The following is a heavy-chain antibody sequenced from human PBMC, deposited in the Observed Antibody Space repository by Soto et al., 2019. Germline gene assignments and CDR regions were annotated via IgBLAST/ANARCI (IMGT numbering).Heavy chain of an antibody. CDR2: NCAYDPQP. CDR3: ARARYSSSTSCFNWFDP. CDR1: GYTFTSYG. J-gene: IGHJ5*02. Sequence: GASVKVSCKASGYTFTSYGKSWVPKAPGRGLELVGGNCAYDPQPNYAQKLQGRVTMTTDTSTSTAYMELRSLRSDHTAVYYCARARYSSSTSCFNWFDPWGQGTLVTVSS. D-gene: IGHD2-2*01. V-gene: IGHV1-18*04.